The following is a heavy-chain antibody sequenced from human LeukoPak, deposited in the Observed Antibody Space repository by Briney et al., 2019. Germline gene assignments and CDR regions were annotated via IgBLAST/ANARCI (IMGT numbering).Heavy chain of an antibody. V-gene: IGHV4-34*01. CDR1: GGPFSGYY. CDR2: IKHSGST. J-gene: IGHJ5*02. Sequence: SETLPLTCAVYGGPFSGYYWSWIRQPPGKGLEWIGEIKHSGSTNYNPSLQSRVTISVDTSKNQFSLKLSSVTAADTAVYYCARRYYGSGSYRFDPWGQGTLVTVSS. D-gene: IGHD3-10*01. CDR3: ARRYYGSGSYRFDP.